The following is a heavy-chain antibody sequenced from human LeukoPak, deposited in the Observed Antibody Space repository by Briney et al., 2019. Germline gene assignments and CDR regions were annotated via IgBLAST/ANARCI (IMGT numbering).Heavy chain of an antibody. D-gene: IGHD1-26*01. CDR2: ISSSGTTI. CDR1: GFTFSSYV. CDR3: ARDYRSTFDY. J-gene: IGHJ4*02. V-gene: IGHV3-48*04. Sequence: PGGSLRLSCAASGFTFSSYVMSWVRQAPGKGLEWVSYISSSGTTISYTDSVKGRFTISRDNAKNSLYLQMNSLRAEDTAVYYCARDYRSTFDYWGQGTLVTVSS.